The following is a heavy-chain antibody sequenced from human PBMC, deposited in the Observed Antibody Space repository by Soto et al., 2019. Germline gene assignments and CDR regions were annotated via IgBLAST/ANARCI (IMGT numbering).Heavy chain of an antibody. CDR1: GDTISTGGYT. Sequence: PSETLSLTCDVSGDTISTGGYTWAWIRQPPGKALEWIGHTYHSGNPYYNPSLKSRVIISVDRSKNQFSLKLSFVTAADTAVYYCSTMGTPATGLYYFDYWGQGTLVTVSS. CDR3: STMGTPATGLYYFDY. CDR2: TYHSGNP. J-gene: IGHJ4*02. V-gene: IGHV4-30-2*01. D-gene: IGHD1-7*01.